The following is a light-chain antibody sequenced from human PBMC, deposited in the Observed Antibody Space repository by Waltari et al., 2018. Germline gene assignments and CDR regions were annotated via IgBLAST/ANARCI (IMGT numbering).Light chain of an antibody. CDR2: GKN. Sequence: SSELTQDPAVSVALGQTVRITCQGDSLRSYYASWYQQKPGQAPVLVIYGKNNRTSWIPDRFSGSSSGNTASLTITGAQAEDEADYYCNSRDSSGNIYVVFGGGTKLTVL. CDR1: SLRSYY. CDR3: NSRDSSGNIYVV. V-gene: IGLV3-19*01. J-gene: IGLJ2*01.